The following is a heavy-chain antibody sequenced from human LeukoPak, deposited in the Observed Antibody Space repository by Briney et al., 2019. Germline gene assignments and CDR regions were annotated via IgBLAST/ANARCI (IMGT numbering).Heavy chain of an antibody. J-gene: IGHJ4*02. CDR2: INHSGST. V-gene: IGHV4-34*01. CDR3: ARGWAAGVHDY. Sequence: SETLSLTCTVSGGSISGYYWSWIRQPPGKGLEWIGEINHSGSTNYNPSLKSRVTISVDTSKNQFSLKLSSVTAADTAVYYCARGWAAGVHDYWGQGTLVTVSS. D-gene: IGHD6-13*01. CDR1: GGSISGYY.